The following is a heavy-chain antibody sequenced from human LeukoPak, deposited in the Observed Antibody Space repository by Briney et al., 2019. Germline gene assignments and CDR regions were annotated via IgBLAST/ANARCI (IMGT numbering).Heavy chain of an antibody. J-gene: IGHJ4*02. Sequence: SGPTLVYPTQTLTLTFTFSGFSLSTSGVGVGWIRQPPGKALEWLALIYWDDDKRYSPSLKSRLTITKDTSKNQVVLTMTNMDPVDTATYYCAHRPSMYSSLGGVFNYWGQGTLVTVSS. CDR2: IYWDDDK. CDR3: AHRPSMYSSLGGVFNY. D-gene: IGHD6-13*01. V-gene: IGHV2-5*02. CDR1: GFSLSTSGVG.